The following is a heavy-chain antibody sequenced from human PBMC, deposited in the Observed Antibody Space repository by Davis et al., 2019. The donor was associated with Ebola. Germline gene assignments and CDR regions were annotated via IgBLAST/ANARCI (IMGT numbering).Heavy chain of an antibody. J-gene: IGHJ2*01. CDR1: GGSISSGGYY. D-gene: IGHD2-15*01. Sequence: SETLSLTCTVSGGSISSGGYYRNWIRQPPGKGLEWIGEINHSGSTNYNPSLKSRVTISVDTSKNQFSLKLSSVTAADTAVYYCARVVFVAGATPSWYFDLWGRGTLVTVSP. V-gene: IGHV4-39*07. CDR2: INHSGST. CDR3: ARVVFVAGATPSWYFDL.